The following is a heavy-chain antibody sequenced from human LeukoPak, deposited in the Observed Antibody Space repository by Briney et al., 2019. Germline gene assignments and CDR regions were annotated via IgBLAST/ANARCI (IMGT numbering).Heavy chain of an antibody. D-gene: IGHD5-12*01. J-gene: IGHJ5*02. CDR3: ARDWRLYSGYDWNWFDP. CDR2: IWFDGSDK. Sequence: PGGSLRLSCVASGFTFSSYGMHWVRQAPGKGLEWVAVIWFDGSDKYYADSVKGRFTISRDNSKNTLYLQMNSLRAEDTAVYYCARDWRLYSGYDWNWFDPWGQGTLVTVSS. V-gene: IGHV3-33*01. CDR1: GFTFSSYG.